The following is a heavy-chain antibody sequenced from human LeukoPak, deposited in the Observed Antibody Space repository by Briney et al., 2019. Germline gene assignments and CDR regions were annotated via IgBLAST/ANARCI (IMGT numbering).Heavy chain of an antibody. CDR3: ARGEVGWYVGDNWFDP. Sequence: GESLKISCKGPGYSFTSYWIGWVRQMPGKGLEWMGIIYPGDSDTRYSPSFQGQVTISADKSISTAYLQWSSLKASDTAMYYCARGEVGWYVGDNWFDPWGQGTLVTVSS. CDR1: GYSFTSYW. J-gene: IGHJ5*02. CDR2: IYPGDSDT. D-gene: IGHD6-19*01. V-gene: IGHV5-51*01.